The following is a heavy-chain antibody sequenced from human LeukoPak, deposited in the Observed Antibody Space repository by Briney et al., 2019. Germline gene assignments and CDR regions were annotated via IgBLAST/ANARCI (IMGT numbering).Heavy chain of an antibody. J-gene: IGHJ4*02. CDR3: AREMSPSSSSWYPPGFDY. V-gene: IGHV3-7*05. Sequence: PGGSLRLSCAASGFTFSSYWMSWGRQAPGKGLEWVANIKQDGSEKYYVDSVKGRFTISRDNAKNSLYLQMNSLRAEDTAVYYCAREMSPSSSSWYPPGFDYWGQGTLVTVSS. CDR1: GFTFSSYW. D-gene: IGHD6-13*01. CDR2: IKQDGSEK.